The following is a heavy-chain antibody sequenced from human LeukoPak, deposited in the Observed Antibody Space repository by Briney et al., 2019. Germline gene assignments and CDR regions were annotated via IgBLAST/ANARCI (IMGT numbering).Heavy chain of an antibody. CDR2: ISGSGGST. CDR3: AKRDHDYGDYVASD. V-gene: IGHV3-23*01. J-gene: IGHJ4*02. CDR1: GFTFSSYA. Sequence: GGSLRLSCAASGFTFSSYAMSWFRQAPGKGLEWVSAISGSGGSTYYADSVKGRFTISRDNSKNTLYLQMNSLRAEDTAVYYCAKRDHDYGDYVASDWGQGTLVTVSS. D-gene: IGHD4-17*01.